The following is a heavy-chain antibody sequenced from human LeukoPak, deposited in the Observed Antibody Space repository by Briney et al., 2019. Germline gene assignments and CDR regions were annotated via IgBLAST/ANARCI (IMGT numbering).Heavy chain of an antibody. CDR1: GYGFTSYW. Sequence: GASLQISCKGSGYGFTSYWIGWVRQMPGKGLEWMGIIYPGDSDTRYSPSFQGQVTISADKSISTAYLQWSSLKASDTAMYYCARRGTYYYDSSGYPGAFDIWGQGTMVTVSS. J-gene: IGHJ3*02. CDR2: IYPGDSDT. V-gene: IGHV5-51*01. D-gene: IGHD3-22*01. CDR3: ARRGTYYYDSSGYPGAFDI.